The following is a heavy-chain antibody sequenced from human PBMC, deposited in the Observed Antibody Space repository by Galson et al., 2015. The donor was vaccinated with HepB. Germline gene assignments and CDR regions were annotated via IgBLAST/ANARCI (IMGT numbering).Heavy chain of an antibody. CDR2: ISSSSSYT. CDR3: ARDQWGDAFDI. J-gene: IGHJ3*02. CDR1: GFTLSDYY. V-gene: IGHV3-11*05. Sequence: SLRLSCAASGFTLSDYYMSWIRQAPGKGLEWVSYISSSSSYTNYADSVKGRFTISRDNAKNSLYLQMNSLRAEDTAVYYCARDQWGDAFDIWGQGTMVTVSS. D-gene: IGHD1-26*01.